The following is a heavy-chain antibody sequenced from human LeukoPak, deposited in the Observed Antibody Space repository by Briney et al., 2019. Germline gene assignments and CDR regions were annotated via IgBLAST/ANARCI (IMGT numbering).Heavy chain of an antibody. CDR2: IRYDGSNK. CDR1: GFTFSSYG. V-gene: IGHV3-30*02. CDR3: AKIAFNYYDSSGYSWGDY. J-gene: IGHJ4*02. D-gene: IGHD3-22*01. Sequence: GGSLRLSCAASGFTFSSYGMNWVRQAPGKGLEWVAFIRYDGSNKYYADSVKGRFTISRDNSKNTLYLQMNSLRAEDTAVYYCAKIAFNYYDSSGYSWGDYWGQGTLVTVSS.